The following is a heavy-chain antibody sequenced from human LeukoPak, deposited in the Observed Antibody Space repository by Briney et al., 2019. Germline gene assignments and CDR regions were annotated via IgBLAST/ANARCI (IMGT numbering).Heavy chain of an antibody. CDR1: GFTFSSYE. J-gene: IGHJ6*03. V-gene: IGHV3-66*01. CDR2: IYSGGST. Sequence: GGSLRLSCAASGFTFSSYEMNWVRQAPGKGLEWVSVIYSGGSTYYADSVKGRFTISRDNSKNTLYLQMNSLRAEDTAVYYCARVFRETRVVPAAMSHNYYYYYMDVWGKGTTVTISS. D-gene: IGHD2-2*01. CDR3: ARVFRETRVVPAAMSHNYYYYYMDV.